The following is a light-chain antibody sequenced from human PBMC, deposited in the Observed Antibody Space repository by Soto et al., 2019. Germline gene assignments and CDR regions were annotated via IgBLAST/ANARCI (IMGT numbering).Light chain of an antibody. V-gene: IGKV1-39*01. CDR1: QTISIF. CDR2: GAS. J-gene: IGKJ1*01. CDR3: QRSYGSPPWT. Sequence: DIQITQSPSSLSASVGDRVTITCRASQTISIFLNWYQQKPGKAPKLLIYGASTLQGGVPSRFSGSGSGTDLTLTISRLQPEDFATYYCQRSYGSPPWTFGQGTTVDIK.